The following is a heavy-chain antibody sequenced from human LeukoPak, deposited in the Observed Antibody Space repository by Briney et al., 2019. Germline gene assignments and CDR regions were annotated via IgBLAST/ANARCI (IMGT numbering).Heavy chain of an antibody. V-gene: IGHV1-2*02. CDR3: ARAGGYHYYDSSGYYSFDY. CDR2: INPNSGGT. D-gene: IGHD3-22*01. Sequence: ASVKVSCKASGYSFTGYYMHWVRQAPGQGLEWMGWINPNSGGTNYAQKFQGRVTMTRDTSISTVYMELSRLRSDDTAVYYCARAGGYHYYDSSGYYSFDYWGQGTLVTVSS. CDR1: GYSFTGYY. J-gene: IGHJ4*02.